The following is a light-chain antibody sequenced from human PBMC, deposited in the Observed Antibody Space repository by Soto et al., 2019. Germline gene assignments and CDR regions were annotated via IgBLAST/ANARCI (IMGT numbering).Light chain of an antibody. J-gene: IGKJ4*01. Sequence: ESVLTQSPATLSLSPGERATLSCRASQSISSSLAWYQQKPGQAPRLLIYDASNRATGIPARFSGSGSGTDFTLTIDSLESEDFAVYYCQQRTNWPLLTFGAGTRVEIK. CDR2: DAS. V-gene: IGKV3-11*01. CDR3: QQRTNWPLLT. CDR1: QSISSS.